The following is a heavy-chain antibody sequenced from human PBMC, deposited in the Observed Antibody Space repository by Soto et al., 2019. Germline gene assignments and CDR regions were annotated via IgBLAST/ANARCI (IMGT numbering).Heavy chain of an antibody. D-gene: IGHD3-3*01. CDR2: IYPGDSDT. CDR1: GYRFTSYW. J-gene: IGHJ6*02. V-gene: IGHV5-51*01. CDR3: ASTYYDFWSGYYYGMDV. Sequence: PGESLKISCKGSGYRFTSYWIGWVRQMPGKGLEWMGIIYPGDSDTRYSPSFQGQVTISADKSISTAYLQWSSLKASDTSFYYCASTYYDFWSGYYYGMDVWGQGTTVTVSS.